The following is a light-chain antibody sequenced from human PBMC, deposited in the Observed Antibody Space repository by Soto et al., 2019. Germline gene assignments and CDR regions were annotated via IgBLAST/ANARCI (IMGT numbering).Light chain of an antibody. CDR3: QQYDKYST. CDR2: DAS. CDR1: QSISVS. J-gene: IGKJ1*01. V-gene: IGKV1-5*01. Sequence: IQMTQSPSTLSASVGDTVTITCRASQSISVSLAWYQQKPGKAPNLLIYDASTLQGGAPSRFSGSGSGKEFPLTVTRLHPEDFATYFCQQYDKYSTFGHGTKVDVK.